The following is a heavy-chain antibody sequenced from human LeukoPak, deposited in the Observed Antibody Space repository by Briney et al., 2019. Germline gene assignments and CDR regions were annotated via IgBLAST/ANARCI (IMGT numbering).Heavy chain of an antibody. CDR3: ARGTRITMVRGGRWFDP. V-gene: IGHV1-2*02. CDR2: INPNSGGT. CDR1: GYTFTGYY. J-gene: IGHJ5*02. Sequence: ASVKVSCKASGYTFTGYYMHWVRQAPGQGLEWMGWINPNSGGTNYAQKFQGRATMTRDTSISTAYMELSRLRSDDTAVYYCARGTRITMVRGGRWFDPWGQGTLVTVSS. D-gene: IGHD3-10*01.